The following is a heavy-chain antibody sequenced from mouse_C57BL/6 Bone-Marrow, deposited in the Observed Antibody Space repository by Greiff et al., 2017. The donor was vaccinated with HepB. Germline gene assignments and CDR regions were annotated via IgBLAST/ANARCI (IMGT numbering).Heavy chain of an antibody. V-gene: IGHV14-3*01. CDR2: IDPANGNT. D-gene: IGHD1-1*01. Sequence: EVQLQQSVAELVRPGASVKLSCTASGFNIKNTYMHWVKQRPEQGLEWIGRIDPANGNTKYAPKFQGKATITADTSSNTAYLQLSSLTSEDTAIYYCASPYYYGSTQFAYWGQGTLVTVSA. CDR1: GFNIKNTY. J-gene: IGHJ3*01. CDR3: ASPYYYGSTQFAY.